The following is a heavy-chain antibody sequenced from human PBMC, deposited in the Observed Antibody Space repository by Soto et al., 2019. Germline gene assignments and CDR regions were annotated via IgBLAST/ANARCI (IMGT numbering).Heavy chain of an antibody. V-gene: IGHV1-3*01. D-gene: IGHD6-13*01. CDR2: INAGNGNT. Sequence: QVQLVQSGAEVKKPGASVKVSCKASGYTFSSYAMHWVRQAPGQRLEWMGWINAGNGNTKYSQKFQGRVTITRDTSASTAYMELSSLRSEDTAVYYCARETAAGGMDVWGQGTTVTVSS. CDR3: ARETAAGGMDV. J-gene: IGHJ6*02. CDR1: GYTFSSYA.